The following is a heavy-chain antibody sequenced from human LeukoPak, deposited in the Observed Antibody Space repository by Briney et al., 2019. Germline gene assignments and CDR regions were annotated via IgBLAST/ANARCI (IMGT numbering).Heavy chain of an antibody. D-gene: IGHD3-10*01. CDR1: GFTFSSHW. CDR2: ISAGGST. J-gene: IGHJ4*02. Sequence: GGSLRLSCAASGFTFSSHWMYWVRQGPGKGLVWVSSISAGGSTYYADSMKGRFTISRDNSKNTLYLQMNSLRADDTAVYYCTKAPGGLFDYWGQGTLVAVSS. V-gene: IGHV3-23*01. CDR3: TKAPGGLFDY.